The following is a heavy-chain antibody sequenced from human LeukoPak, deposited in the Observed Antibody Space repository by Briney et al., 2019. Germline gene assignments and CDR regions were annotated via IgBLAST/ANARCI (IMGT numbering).Heavy chain of an antibody. CDR2: ISAYNGNT. CDR3: ARVYSSGWCFDY. D-gene: IGHD6-19*01. V-gene: IGHV1-18*01. CDR1: GYTFTSYG. J-gene: IGHJ4*02. Sequence: ASVKVSCKASGYTFTSYGISWVRQAPGQGLEWMGWISAYNGNTNYAQKLQGRVTMTTDTSMSTAYMELRSLRSDDTAVYYCARVYSSGWCFDYWGQGTLVTVSS.